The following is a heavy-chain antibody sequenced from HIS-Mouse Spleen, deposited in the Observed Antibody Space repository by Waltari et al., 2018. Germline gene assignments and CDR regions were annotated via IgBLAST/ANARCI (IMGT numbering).Heavy chain of an antibody. CDR2: IYYSGST. V-gene: IGHV4-39*07. CDR3: AREIPYSSSWYDWYFDL. J-gene: IGHJ2*01. Sequence: QLQLQESGPGLVKPSETLSLTCTVSGGSISSSSYYWGWIRQPPGKGLVWIGRIYYSGSTYSNPSPKSRVTISVDTSKNQFSLKLSSVTAADTAVYYCAREIPYSSSWYDWYFDLWGRGTLVTVSS. D-gene: IGHD6-13*01. CDR1: GGSISSSSYY.